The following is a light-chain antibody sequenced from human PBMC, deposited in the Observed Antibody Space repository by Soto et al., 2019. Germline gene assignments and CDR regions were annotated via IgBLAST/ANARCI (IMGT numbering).Light chain of an antibody. CDR2: EVS. J-gene: IGLJ3*02. CDR1: TRDVGGFNY. V-gene: IGLV2-14*01. Sequence: QSALTQTASVSGSPGQSITISCTGTTRDVGGFNYVSWYQHHAGKAPKLLIYEVSNRPSGISNRFSGSKSGDTASLTISGLQAEDEADYYCSSLTSSNTWVFGGGTKLTVL. CDR3: SSLTSSNTWV.